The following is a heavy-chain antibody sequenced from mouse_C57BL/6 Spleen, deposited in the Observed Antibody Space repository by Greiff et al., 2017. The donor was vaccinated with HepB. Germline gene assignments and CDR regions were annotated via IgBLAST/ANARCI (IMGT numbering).Heavy chain of an antibody. CDR1: GYSITSGYY. CDR3: ARDSSTVVATHWYFDV. CDR2: ISYDGSN. Sequence: EVQVVESGPGLVKPSQSLSLTCSVTGYSITSGYYWNWIRQFPGNKLEWMGYISYDGSNNYNPSLKNRISIPRDTSKTQFFLKLNSVTTEDTATYYCARDSSTVVATHWYFDVWGTGTTVTVSS. J-gene: IGHJ1*03. V-gene: IGHV3-6*01. D-gene: IGHD1-1*01.